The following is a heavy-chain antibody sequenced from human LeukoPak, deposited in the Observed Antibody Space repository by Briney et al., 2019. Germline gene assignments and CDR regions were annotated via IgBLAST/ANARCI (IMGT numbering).Heavy chain of an antibody. V-gene: IGHV3-30*02. J-gene: IGHJ4*02. Sequence: GGSQRLSCAASGFTFSTYGMHWVRQAPGKGLEWVTFIRSDGNEKYYADSVKGRFTISRDNSKSTLYLQMNSLRAEDTAVYYCAQERDRRGYFDYWGQGTLVTVSS. CDR2: IRSDGNEK. CDR1: GFTFSTYG. D-gene: IGHD2-15*01. CDR3: AQERDRRGYFDY.